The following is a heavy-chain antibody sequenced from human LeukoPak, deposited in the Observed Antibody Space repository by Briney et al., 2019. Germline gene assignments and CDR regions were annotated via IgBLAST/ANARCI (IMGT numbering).Heavy chain of an antibody. CDR2: INPNSGGT. J-gene: IGHJ4*02. CDR3: ARARLDCSGGSCYLDY. Sequence: ASVKVSCKASGYTFTGYYMHWVRQAPGQGLEWMGWINPNSGGTNYAQKFQGRVTMTRDMSTSTVYMELSSLRSEDTAVYYCARARLDCSGGSCYLDYWGQGTLVTVSS. CDR1: GYTFTGYY. V-gene: IGHV1-2*02. D-gene: IGHD2-15*01.